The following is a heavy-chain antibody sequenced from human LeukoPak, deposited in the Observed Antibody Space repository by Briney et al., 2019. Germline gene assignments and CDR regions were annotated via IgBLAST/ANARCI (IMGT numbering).Heavy chain of an antibody. CDR2: ISGSGGST. J-gene: IGHJ4*02. Sequence: GGTLRLSCAASGFTFSSYGMSWVRQAPGKGLEWVSGISGSGGSTYYADSVNGRFTISRDNSKNTLYLQMNSLRAEDTAVYYCAKGLGRFGSGKIYFDYWGQGTLVTVSS. CDR3: AKGLGRFGSGKIYFDY. CDR1: GFTFSSYG. D-gene: IGHD3-10*01. V-gene: IGHV3-23*01.